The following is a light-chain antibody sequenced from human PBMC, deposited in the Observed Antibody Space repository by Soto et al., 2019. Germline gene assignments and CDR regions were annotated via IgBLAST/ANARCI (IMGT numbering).Light chain of an antibody. CDR2: LAS. Sequence: IQMTNSPSTLSAIVGDRVTITCRASQTISTSLAWYQQKPGKAPKLLIYLASTLQSGVPARFSGSGSATEFTLSISSLQPDDFATYYCQQYGTSSRTFGQGTNVDI. CDR1: QTISTS. V-gene: IGKV1-5*03. J-gene: IGKJ1*01. CDR3: QQYGTSSRT.